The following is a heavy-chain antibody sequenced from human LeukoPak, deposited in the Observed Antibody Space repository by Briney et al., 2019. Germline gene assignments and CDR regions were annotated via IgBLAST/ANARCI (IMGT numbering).Heavy chain of an antibody. J-gene: IGHJ4*02. CDR1: GGSFSGNY. V-gene: IGHV4-34*12. CDR3: ARRGGGRFPYYFDY. D-gene: IGHD3-16*01. CDR2: IMDTGAT. Sequence: SETLSLTCAVYGGSFSGNYWTWIHQPPGKGLEWIGEIMDTGATNYNPSLKSRVTISVATFKNQFSLKLNSVTAADTAVYYCARRGGGRFPYYFDYWGPGTLVPVSS.